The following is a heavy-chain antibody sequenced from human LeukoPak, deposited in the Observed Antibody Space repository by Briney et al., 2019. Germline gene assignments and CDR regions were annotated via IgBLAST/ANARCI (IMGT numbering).Heavy chain of an antibody. CDR2: ISWNSGSI. CDR3: ARGGGSGWYSASDY. CDR1: GFTFEDYA. D-gene: IGHD6-19*01. Sequence: PGRSLRLSCVASGFTFEDYAMNWVRQVPGKGLEWVSSISWNSGSIGYADSVKGRFIISRDNVKDSLYLQMNSLRPEDTALYYCARGGGSGWYSASDYWGQGTLVTVSS. J-gene: IGHJ4*02. V-gene: IGHV3-9*01.